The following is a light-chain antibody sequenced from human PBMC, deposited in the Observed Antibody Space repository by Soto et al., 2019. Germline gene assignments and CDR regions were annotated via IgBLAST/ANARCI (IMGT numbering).Light chain of an antibody. CDR3: SSYAGTNKV. V-gene: IGLV2-14*03. J-gene: IGLJ1*01. CDR2: DVS. Sequence: LTQPASVSGSPGQSITISCTGTSSDVGGYNYVSWYQHHPGKAPKLIIYDVSNRPSGVSIRFSGSKSDNTASLTVSGPKAEEEADYSCSSYAGTNKVFERGTKV. CDR1: SSDVGGYNY.